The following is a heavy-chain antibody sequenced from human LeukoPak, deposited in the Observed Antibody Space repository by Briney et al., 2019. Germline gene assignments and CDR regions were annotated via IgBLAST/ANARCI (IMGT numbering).Heavy chain of an antibody. Sequence: GGSLRLSCAASGFTFSSYGMSWVRQAPGKGLEWVSAISGSGGSTYYADSVKGRFTISRDNSKNTLYLQMNSLRAEDTAVYYCAKDLSKVVPAALDYWGQGTLVTVSS. CDR1: GFTFSSYG. D-gene: IGHD2-2*01. CDR3: AKDLSKVVPAALDY. V-gene: IGHV3-23*01. CDR2: ISGSGGST. J-gene: IGHJ4*02.